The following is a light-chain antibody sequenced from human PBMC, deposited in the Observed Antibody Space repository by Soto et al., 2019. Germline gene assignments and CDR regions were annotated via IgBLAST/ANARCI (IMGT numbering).Light chain of an antibody. J-gene: IGLJ1*01. V-gene: IGLV2-14*01. CDR2: EVS. Sequence: QSALTQPASVSGSPGQSITISCTGTSRDVGGYKYVSWYQQHPGKAPKLMIYEVSNRPSGVSNRFSGSKSGNTASLTISGLQAEDEADYYCSSYTSSSTFVFGTGTQLTVL. CDR3: SSYTSSSTFV. CDR1: SRDVGGYKY.